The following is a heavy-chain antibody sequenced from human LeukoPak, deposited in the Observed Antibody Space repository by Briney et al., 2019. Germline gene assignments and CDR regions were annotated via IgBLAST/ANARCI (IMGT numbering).Heavy chain of an antibody. V-gene: IGHV3-43*02. D-gene: IGHD4-17*01. CDR1: GFTFDDYA. CDR3: AKDIPPNDYGDLTDY. CDR2: ISGDGGST. Sequence: GGSLRLPCAASGFTFDDYAMHWVRQAPGKGLEWVSLISGDGGSTYYADSVKGRFTISRDNSKNSLYLQMNSLRTEDTALYYCAKDIPPNDYGDLTDYWGQGTLVTVSS. J-gene: IGHJ4*02.